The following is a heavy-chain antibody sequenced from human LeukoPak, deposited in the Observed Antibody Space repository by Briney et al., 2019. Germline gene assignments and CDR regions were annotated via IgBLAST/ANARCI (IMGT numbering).Heavy chain of an antibody. Sequence: GGSLRLSCAASGFTFSSYWMSWVRQTPGEGLEWVANIKPDVSEKYYVDSVKGRFTISRDNAKNSLYLQMNSLRAEDTAVYYCATNSFYCTNGVCYTYYYYYMDVWGKGTTVTVSS. CDR3: ATNSFYCTNGVCYTYYYYYMDV. D-gene: IGHD2-8*01. V-gene: IGHV3-7*01. CDR2: IKPDVSEK. CDR1: GFTFSSYW. J-gene: IGHJ6*03.